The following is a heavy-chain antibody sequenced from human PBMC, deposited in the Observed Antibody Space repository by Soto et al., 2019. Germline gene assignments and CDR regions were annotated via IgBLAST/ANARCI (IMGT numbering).Heavy chain of an antibody. CDR3: AREYEADSTNYYWYDT. CDR1: GGSFSGYG. CDR2: ITHSGIT. V-gene: IGHV4-34*01. J-gene: IGHJ5*02. Sequence: SETLCVTSAAYGGSFSGYGLSWIRQPPGKGLEWIGEITHSGITDYNPSLKSRVTISLDTSKNQFSLKLTSVTAADTAVYYCAREYEADSTNYYWYDTWCKGPLVT. D-gene: IGHD1-7*01.